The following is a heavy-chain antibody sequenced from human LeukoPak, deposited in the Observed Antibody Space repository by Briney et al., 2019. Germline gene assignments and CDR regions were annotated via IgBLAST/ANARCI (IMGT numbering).Heavy chain of an antibody. J-gene: IGHJ4*02. Sequence: ASVKVSCKASGYTFTDYYMHWVRQAPGQGLEWMGWINPNSGGTNYAQKFQGRVTMTRDTSISTAYMELSRLRSDDTAVYYCARQYSSGWDFDYWGQGTLVTVSS. D-gene: IGHD6-19*01. CDR2: INPNSGGT. V-gene: IGHV1-2*02. CDR3: ARQYSSGWDFDY. CDR1: GYTFTDYY.